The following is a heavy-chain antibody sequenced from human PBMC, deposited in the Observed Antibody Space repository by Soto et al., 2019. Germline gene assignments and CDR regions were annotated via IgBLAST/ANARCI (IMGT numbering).Heavy chain of an antibody. Sequence: QVQLVQSGAEVKKPGASVKVSCKASGYTFTSYAMHWVRQAPGQRLEWMGWINAGNGNTKYSQKFQGRVTITRDTSASTAYMELSSLRSEDTAVYCCARDLDSSATLYYYYYYGMDVWGQGTTVTVSS. CDR1: GYTFTSYA. V-gene: IGHV1-3*01. D-gene: IGHD6-25*01. CDR2: INAGNGNT. CDR3: ARDLDSSATLYYYYYYGMDV. J-gene: IGHJ6*02.